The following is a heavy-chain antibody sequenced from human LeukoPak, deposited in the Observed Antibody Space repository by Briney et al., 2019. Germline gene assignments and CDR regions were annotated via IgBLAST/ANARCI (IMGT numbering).Heavy chain of an antibody. CDR2: IYPGDSDT. V-gene: IGHV5-51*01. D-gene: IGHD6-13*01. Sequence: GESLKISCKGSGYCFTSYWIGWVRQMPGKGLEWMGIIYPGDSDTRYSPSFQGQVTISADKSISTAYLHGSSLKASDTAMYHCARHPIAAAADYWGHGTLVTVAS. CDR3: ARHPIAAAADY. CDR1: GYCFTSYW. J-gene: IGHJ4*01.